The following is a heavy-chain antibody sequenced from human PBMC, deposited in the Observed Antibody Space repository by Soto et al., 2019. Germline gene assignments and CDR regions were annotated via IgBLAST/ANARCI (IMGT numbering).Heavy chain of an antibody. D-gene: IGHD5-12*01. CDR1: GFIFSSYD. J-gene: IGHJ6*02. V-gene: IGHV3-13*01. CDR2: ITTTGET. CDR3: ASERFSGNDFGAPSYYYYGMDV. Sequence: GGSLRLSCAASGFIFSSYDVHWVRQAPGKGLEWVSVITTTGETYYAASVKGRFTISRDNSKNTLYLQMNSLKSEASAVYYCASERFSGNDFGAPSYYYYGMDVWGQGTTVTVSS.